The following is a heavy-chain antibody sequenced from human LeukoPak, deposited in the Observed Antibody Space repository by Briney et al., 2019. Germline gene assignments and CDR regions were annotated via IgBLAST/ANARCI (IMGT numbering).Heavy chain of an antibody. V-gene: IGHV4-4*02. J-gene: IGHJ6*04. D-gene: IGHD3-3*01. CDR3: ARASRITIFGVVTNRPLDV. CDR1: GGSISSSNW. CDR2: IYHSGST. Sequence: SGTLSLTCAVSGGSISSSNWWSWVRQPPGKGLEWIGEIYHSGSTNYNPSLKSRVTISVDTSKNQFSLKLSSVTAADTAVYYCARASRITIFGVVTNRPLDVWGKGTTVTVSS.